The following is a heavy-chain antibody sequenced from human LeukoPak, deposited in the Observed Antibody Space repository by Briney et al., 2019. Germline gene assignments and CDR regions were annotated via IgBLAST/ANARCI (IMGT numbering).Heavy chain of an antibody. CDR3: ARYVVYGSGKYYFDY. V-gene: IGHV4-39*01. CDR1: GGSFSSTTYF. CDR2: INYSGSN. J-gene: IGHJ4*02. Sequence: PSETLSLTCTVSGGSFSSTTYFWGWLRQPPGKGLEWIASINYSGSNYYNPSLKSRVTISVGTSENQFSLKLSSVTAADTAVYYCARYVVYGSGKYYFDYWGQGTLVTVSS. D-gene: IGHD3-10*01.